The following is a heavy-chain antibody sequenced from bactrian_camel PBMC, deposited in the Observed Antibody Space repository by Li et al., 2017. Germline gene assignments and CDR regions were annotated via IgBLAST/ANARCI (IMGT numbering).Heavy chain of an antibody. J-gene: IGHJ6*01. CDR3: AAVRYGGSWYPLCRARSADFGY. V-gene: IGHV3S40*01. D-gene: IGHD6*01. CDR2: IRSDGTNI. CDR1: GDLHSRNC. Sequence: VQLVESGGGSVQIGVSLRLSCARSGDLHSRNCMGWFRQAAGKGREGVASIRSDGTNIYYDKSVEGQFTISLDNAKMTVYLQMNNLKPEDTAMYYCAAVRYGGSWYPLCRARSADFGYWGQGTQVTVS.